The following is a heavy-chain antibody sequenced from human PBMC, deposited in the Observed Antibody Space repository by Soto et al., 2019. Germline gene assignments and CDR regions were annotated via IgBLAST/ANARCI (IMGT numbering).Heavy chain of an antibody. CDR2: ISYDGRNK. J-gene: IGHJ6*02. Sequence: QVQLVESGGGVVQPGRSLRLSCAASGFTFSSYGMHWVRQAPGKGLEWVAVISYDGRNKYYADSVKGRFTISRDNSKNTLYLQMSSLRAEETAVYYCAKDYIRAYGSGMYGMDVWGQGTTVTVSS. CDR1: GFTFSSYG. CDR3: AKDYIRAYGSGMYGMDV. V-gene: IGHV3-30*18. D-gene: IGHD3-10*01.